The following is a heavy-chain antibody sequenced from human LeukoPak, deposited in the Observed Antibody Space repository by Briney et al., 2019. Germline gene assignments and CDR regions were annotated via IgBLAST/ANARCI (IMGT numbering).Heavy chain of an antibody. CDR2: IGTSSTTI. CDR3: ARDMVAGYDFWSGYLDY. J-gene: IGHJ4*02. CDR1: GFTFSSYT. Sequence: GGSLRLSCAASGFTFSSYTMNWVRQPPGKGLEWVSNIGTSSTTIYYADSVKGRFTISRDNAKNSLYLQMNSLRAEDTAVYYCARDMVAGYDFWSGYLDYWGQRTLVTVSS. V-gene: IGHV3-48*01. D-gene: IGHD3-3*01.